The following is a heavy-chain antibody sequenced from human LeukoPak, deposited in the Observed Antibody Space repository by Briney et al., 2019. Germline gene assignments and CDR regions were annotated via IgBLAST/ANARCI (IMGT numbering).Heavy chain of an antibody. Sequence: GRSLRLSCAASGFTFSSYGMNWVRQAPGKGLEWVSYIYSSSTIYYADSVKGRFTISRDNAKNSLFLQMNSLRAEDTAVYYCARITVPGTGSFDYWGQGTLVTVSS. CDR3: ARITVPGTGSFDY. D-gene: IGHD6-19*01. V-gene: IGHV3-48*03. CDR1: GFTFSSYG. CDR2: IYSSSTI. J-gene: IGHJ4*02.